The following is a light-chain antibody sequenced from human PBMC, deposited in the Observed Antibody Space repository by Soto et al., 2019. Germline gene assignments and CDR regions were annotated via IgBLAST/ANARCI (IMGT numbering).Light chain of an antibody. J-gene: IGLJ3*02. CDR3: SSYTSSSTPWV. CDR1: SSDMGAYNY. V-gene: IGLV2-14*01. CDR2: EVS. Sequence: QSVLTQPASVSGSPGQSITISCTGTSSDMGAYNYVSWYQQNPGKAPKLMIFEVSNRPSGISNRFSGSKSGNTASLTISGLQAEDEADYYCSSYTSSSTPWVFGGGTKLTVL.